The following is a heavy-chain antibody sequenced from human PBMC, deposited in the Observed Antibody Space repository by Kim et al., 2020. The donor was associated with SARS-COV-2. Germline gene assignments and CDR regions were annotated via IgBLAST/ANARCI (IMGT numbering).Heavy chain of an antibody. J-gene: IGHJ5*02. CDR2: IYYSGST. Sequence: SETLSLTCTVSGGSISSGGYYWSWIRQHPGKGLEWIGYIYYSGSTYYNPSLKSRVTLSVDTSKNQFSLTLGSVTAADTSVYYCARWITMVRGVIGHDWFDTWGQGALVTVSS. CDR1: GGSISSGGYY. V-gene: IGHV4-31*03. D-gene: IGHD3-10*01. CDR3: ARWITMVRGVIGHDWFDT.